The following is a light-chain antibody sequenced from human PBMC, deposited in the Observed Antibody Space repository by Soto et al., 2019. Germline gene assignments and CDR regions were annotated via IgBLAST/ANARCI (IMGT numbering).Light chain of an antibody. Sequence: ALTQPPSASGSPGQSVTISCTGTSGDVGGYDYVSWYQQHPGKAPKLMIYEVTKRPLGVPDRFSGSKSGNTASLTVSGLQAEDEADYYCSSYAGSDNPYVFGTGTKGTVL. CDR3: SSYAGSDNPYV. CDR1: SGDVGGYDY. J-gene: IGLJ1*01. V-gene: IGLV2-8*01. CDR2: EVT.